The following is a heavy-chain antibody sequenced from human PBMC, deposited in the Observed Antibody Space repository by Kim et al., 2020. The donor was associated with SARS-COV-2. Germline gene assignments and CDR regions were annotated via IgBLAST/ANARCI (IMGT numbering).Heavy chain of an antibody. CDR2: INSKTDGGTT. D-gene: IGHD3-16*01. CDR1: GFTFSNAW. CDR3: TTGGGGNGMDV. V-gene: IGHV3-15*01. Sequence: GGSLRLSCAASGFTFSNAWMSWVRQAPGKGLEWVGRINSKTDGGTTDYAAPVKGRFTISRDDSKNTLYLQMNSLKTEDTAVYYCTTGGGGNGMDVWGQGTTVTVSS. J-gene: IGHJ6*02.